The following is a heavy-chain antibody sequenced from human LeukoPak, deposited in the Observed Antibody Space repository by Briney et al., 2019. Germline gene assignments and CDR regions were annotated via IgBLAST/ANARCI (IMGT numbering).Heavy chain of an antibody. D-gene: IGHD3-16*01. CDR1: GYTFTGYY. V-gene: IGHV1-2*02. CDR3: ARVITFGGVIPRDYFDY. J-gene: IGHJ4*02. Sequence: ASVKVSCKASGYTFTGYYMHWVRQAPGQGLEWMGWINPNSGGTNYAQKFQGRVTMTRDTSISTAYMELSRLRSDDTAVYYCARVITFGGVIPRDYFDYWGQGTLVTVSS. CDR2: INPNSGGT.